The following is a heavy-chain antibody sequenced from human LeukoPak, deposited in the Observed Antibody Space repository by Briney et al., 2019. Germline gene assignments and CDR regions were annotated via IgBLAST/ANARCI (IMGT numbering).Heavy chain of an antibody. CDR1: GFTFSSYS. J-gene: IGHJ3*02. Sequence: GGSLRLSCAASGFTFSSYSMNWVRQAPGKGLEWVSSISSSSSYIYYADSVKGRFTISRDNAKNSLYLQMNSLRAEDTAVYYCVREGSMVFWVRPHAFDILGQRGKGTVS. V-gene: IGHV3-21*01. D-gene: IGHD3/OR15-3a*01. CDR3: VREGSMVFWVRPHAFDI. CDR2: ISSSSSYI.